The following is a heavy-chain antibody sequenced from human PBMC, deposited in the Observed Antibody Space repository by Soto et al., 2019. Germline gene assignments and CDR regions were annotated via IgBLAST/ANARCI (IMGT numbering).Heavy chain of an antibody. CDR2: QTYDGSNK. CDR1: GFMFSSYA. V-gene: IGHV3-30-3*01. D-gene: IGHD1-26*01. Sequence: QVQLVESGGGVVQPGRSLRLSCAASGFMFSSYAMHWVRQAPGKGLKWVAVQTYDGSNKDYADSVKGRFTISRDNSENTLYLQMNSLRAEDTAVYYCARAGGLLVDYWGQGALVTVSS. CDR3: ARAGGLLVDY. J-gene: IGHJ4*02.